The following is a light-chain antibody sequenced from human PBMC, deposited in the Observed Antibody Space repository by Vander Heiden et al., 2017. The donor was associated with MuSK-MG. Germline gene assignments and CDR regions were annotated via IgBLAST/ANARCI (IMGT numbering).Light chain of an antibody. V-gene: IGKV3-11*01. CDR3: QKRSNWPPSIT. Sequence: EIVLTQSPATLSLSPGERATLSCRASQSVSSYLAWYQQKPGQAPRLLIYDASNRATGIPARFSGSGSGTDFTLTISSLEPEDFAVYYCQKRSNWPPSITLGGGTKVKIK. J-gene: IGKJ4*01. CDR1: QSVSSY. CDR2: DAS.